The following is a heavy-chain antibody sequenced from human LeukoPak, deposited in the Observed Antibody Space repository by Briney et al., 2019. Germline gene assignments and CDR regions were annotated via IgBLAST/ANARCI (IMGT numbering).Heavy chain of an antibody. D-gene: IGHD1-7*01. Sequence: SVKVSCKASGGTFSSYAISWVRQAPGQGLEWMGGIIPIFGTANYAQKFQGRVTITTDESTSTAYMELSSLRSEDTAVYYCARVRLYPITGTTSHWFDPWGQGTLVTVSP. V-gene: IGHV1-69*05. CDR1: GGTFSSYA. CDR2: IIPIFGTA. CDR3: ARVRLYPITGTTSHWFDP. J-gene: IGHJ5*02.